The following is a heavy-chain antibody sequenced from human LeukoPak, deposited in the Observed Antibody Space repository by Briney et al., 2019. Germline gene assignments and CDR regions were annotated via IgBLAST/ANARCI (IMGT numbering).Heavy chain of an antibody. CDR2: IYYSGST. CDR1: GGSISSGDYY. Sequence: SEILSLTCTVSGGSISSGDYYWSWIRQPPGKGLEWIGYIYYSGSTYYNPSLKSRVTISVDTSKNQFSLKLSSVTAADTAVYYCARDPVPVSPHAFDIWGQGTMVTVSS. V-gene: IGHV4-30-4*08. D-gene: IGHD2-2*01. J-gene: IGHJ3*02. CDR3: ARDPVPVSPHAFDI.